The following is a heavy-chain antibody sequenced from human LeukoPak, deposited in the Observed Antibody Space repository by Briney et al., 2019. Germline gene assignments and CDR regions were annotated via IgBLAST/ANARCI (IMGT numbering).Heavy chain of an antibody. D-gene: IGHD2-2*01. CDR1: GGTFSSYA. J-gene: IGHJ4*02. V-gene: IGHV1-69*13. CDR3: ARDGGYCSSTSCYWLDY. CDR2: IIPIFGTA. Sequence: SVKVSCKASGGTFSSYAISWVRQAPGQGLEWMGGIIPIFGTANYAQKFQGRVTITADESTSTAYMELSSLRSEDTAVYYCARDGGYCSSTSCYWLDYWGPGTLVTVSS.